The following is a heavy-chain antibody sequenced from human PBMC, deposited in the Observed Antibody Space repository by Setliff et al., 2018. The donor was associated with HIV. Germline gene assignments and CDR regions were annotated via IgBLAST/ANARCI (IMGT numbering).Heavy chain of an antibody. CDR2: THSSGST. Sequence: PSETLSLTCTVSGDSIISSRNFWGWFRQPPGKGLEWIGNTHSSGSTYYNPSLKSRVFISVDLSINQFSLKLHSVTAADTAVYYCASGEDSGTYGEPYDSWGQGALVTVSS. CDR1: GDSIISSRNF. J-gene: IGHJ4*02. D-gene: IGHD1-26*01. CDR3: ASGEDSGTYGEPYDS. V-gene: IGHV4-39*01.